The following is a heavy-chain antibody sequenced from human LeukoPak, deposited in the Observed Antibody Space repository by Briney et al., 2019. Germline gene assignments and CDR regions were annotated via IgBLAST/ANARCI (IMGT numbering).Heavy chain of an antibody. Sequence: PSETLSLTCAVYGVSFTGYFWSWIRQPPGRGLEWIAEINHSGSTNYNPSLKSRVTISVDTSKNQFSLKLSSVAAADTAVEDCARGGYFDLWGRGTLVTVSS. V-gene: IGHV4-34*01. J-gene: IGHJ2*01. CDR3: ARGGYFDL. CDR1: GVSFTGYF. CDR2: INHSGST.